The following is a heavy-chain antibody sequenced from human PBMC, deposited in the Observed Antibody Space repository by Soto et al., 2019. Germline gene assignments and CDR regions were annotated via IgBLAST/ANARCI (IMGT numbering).Heavy chain of an antibody. V-gene: IGHV4-61*01. CDR3: TRGPPRVQWFDP. CDR1: GGSVSSGTYY. CDR2: IYFTGST. J-gene: IGHJ5*02. Sequence: SETLSLTCTVSGGSVSSGTYYWSWIRQPPGKGLEWIGHIYFTGSTNYNPSLKSRVTMSLDTCRNQFSLKLSSVTAADTAVYYCTRGPPRVQWFDPWGLGTLVTVSS.